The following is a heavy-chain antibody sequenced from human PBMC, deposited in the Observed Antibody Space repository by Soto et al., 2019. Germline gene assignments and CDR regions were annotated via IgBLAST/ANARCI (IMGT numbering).Heavy chain of an antibody. CDR2: IYYSGST. Sequence: QVQLQESGPGLVKPSETLSLTCTVSGGSISSYYWSWIRQPPGKGLEWIGYIYYSGSTNYNPSLKSRVTISVDTSKNQFSLKLSSVTAADTAVYYCARGIGASRFDYWGQGTLVTVSS. CDR1: GGSISSYY. J-gene: IGHJ4*02. V-gene: IGHV4-59*01. CDR3: ARGIGASRFDY. D-gene: IGHD3-10*01.